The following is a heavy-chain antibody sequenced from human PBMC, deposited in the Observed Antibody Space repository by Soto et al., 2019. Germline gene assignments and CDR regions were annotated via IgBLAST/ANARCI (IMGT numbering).Heavy chain of an antibody. D-gene: IGHD6-6*01. CDR1: GGTFSSYA. V-gene: IGHV1-69*01. CDR3: ARESYSSSSDYYYGMDV. Sequence: QVQLVQSGAEVKKPGSSVKVSCKASGGTFSSYAISWVRQAPGQGLECMGGIIPIFGTANYAQKFQGRVTITADESTSTAYMDMSSLRSEDTDVYYCARESYSSSSDYYYGMDVWGQGTTVTVSS. CDR2: IIPIFGTA. J-gene: IGHJ6*02.